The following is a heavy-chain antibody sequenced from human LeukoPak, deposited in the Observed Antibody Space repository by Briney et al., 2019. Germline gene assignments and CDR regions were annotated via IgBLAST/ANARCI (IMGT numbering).Heavy chain of an antibody. D-gene: IGHD3-3*01. J-gene: IGHJ3*02. CDR2: ISYDGSNK. Sequence: SGRSLRLSCAASGFTFSSYGMHWVRQAPGKGLEWVAVISYDGSNKYYADSVKGRFTISRDNSKNTLYLQMNSLRAEDTAVYYCARDWSDNLVRDDAFDIWGQGTMVTVSS. CDR3: ARDWSDNLVRDDAFDI. CDR1: GFTFSSYG. V-gene: IGHV3-30*03.